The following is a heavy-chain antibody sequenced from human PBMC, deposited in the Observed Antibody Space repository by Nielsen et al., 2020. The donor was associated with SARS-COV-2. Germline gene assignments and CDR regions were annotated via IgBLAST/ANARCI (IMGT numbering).Heavy chain of an antibody. D-gene: IGHD3-22*01. CDR3: ANLGHDSSGSDDY. CDR1: GFTFDDYA. Sequence: GGSLRLSCAASGFTFDDYAMHWVRQAPGKGLEWVSGISWNSGSIGYADSVKGRFAISRDNAKNSLYLQMNSLRAEDTALYYYANLGHDSSGSDDYWGQGTLVTVS. J-gene: IGHJ4*02. CDR2: ISWNSGSI. V-gene: IGHV3-9*01.